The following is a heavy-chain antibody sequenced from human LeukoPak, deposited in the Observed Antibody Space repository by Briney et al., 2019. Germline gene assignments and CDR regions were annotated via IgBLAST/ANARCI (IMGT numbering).Heavy chain of an antibody. CDR3: ARHVGISF. CDR1: GFTFSGAW. D-gene: IGHD7-27*01. Sequence: GGSLRLSCTASGFTFSGAWMTWVRQAPGKGLEWAANIREDGTEKNYVDSVKGRFTISRDNAKNSLFLQMSNLRDDDTAIYYCARHVGISFWGQGTLVTVSS. J-gene: IGHJ4*02. CDR2: IREDGTEK. V-gene: IGHV3-7*01.